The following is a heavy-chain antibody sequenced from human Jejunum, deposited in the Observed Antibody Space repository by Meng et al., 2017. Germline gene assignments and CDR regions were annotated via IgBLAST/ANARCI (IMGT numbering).Heavy chain of an antibody. CDR3: VRGRDPMVVGELDP. CDR2: INQNGRT. CDR1: GGSFNSSF. V-gene: IGHV4-34*01. J-gene: IGHJ5*02. Sequence: QVHPRQWGAGLLKPSETPPLTCGVYGGSFNSSFWNWIRQPPGKGLEWIGEINQNGRTNYNPSLESRVTISMDKSKKEFSLRLASVTAADTALYYCVRGRDPMVVGELDPWGQGTLVTVSS. D-gene: IGHD2-15*01.